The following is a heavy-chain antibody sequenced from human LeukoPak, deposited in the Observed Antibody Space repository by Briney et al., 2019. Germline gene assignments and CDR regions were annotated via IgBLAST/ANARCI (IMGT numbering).Heavy chain of an antibody. D-gene: IGHD6-19*01. CDR3: ARVGGSGWRQRTYYFDY. CDR2: INHSGST. V-gene: IGHV4-34*01. J-gene: IGHJ4*02. Sequence: SETLSLTCAVYGGSFSGYYWSWIRQPPGKGLEWIGEINHSGSTNYNPSLKSRVTISVDTSKSQFSLKLSSVTAADTAVYYCARVGGSGWRQRTYYFDYWGQGTLVTVSS. CDR1: GGSFSGYY.